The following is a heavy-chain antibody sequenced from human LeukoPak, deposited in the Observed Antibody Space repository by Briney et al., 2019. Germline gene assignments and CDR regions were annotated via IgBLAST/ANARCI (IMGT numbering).Heavy chain of an antibody. CDR3: AKGTYYDFWSGYFDV. D-gene: IGHD3-3*01. Sequence: GGSLRLSCAASGFTFDDYAMHWVRQAPGKGLEWVSGISWNSGNIGYADSVKGRFTISRDNANNSLYLQMNSLRAEDMALYYCAKGTYYDFWSGYFDVWGKGTTVTASS. CDR2: ISWNSGNI. V-gene: IGHV3-9*03. CDR1: GFTFDDYA. J-gene: IGHJ6*04.